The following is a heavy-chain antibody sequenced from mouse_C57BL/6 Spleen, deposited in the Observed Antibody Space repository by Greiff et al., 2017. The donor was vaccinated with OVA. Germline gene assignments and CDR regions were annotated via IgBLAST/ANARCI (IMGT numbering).Heavy chain of an antibody. Sequence: VQRVESGPGLVQPSQSLSITCTVSGFSLTSYGVHWVRQSPGKGLEWLGVIWSGGSTDYNAAFISRLSISKDNSKSQVFFKMNSLQADDTAIYYCATTVVATRYAMDYWGQGTSVTVSS. V-gene: IGHV2-2*01. CDR1: GFSLTSYG. CDR2: IWSGGST. J-gene: IGHJ4*01. CDR3: ATTVVATRYAMDY. D-gene: IGHD1-1*01.